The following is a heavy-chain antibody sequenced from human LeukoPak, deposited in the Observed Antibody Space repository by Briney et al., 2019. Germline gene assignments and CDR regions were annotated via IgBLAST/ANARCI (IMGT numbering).Heavy chain of an antibody. V-gene: IGHV1-2*02. J-gene: IGHJ4*02. CDR2: INPNSGGT. CDR1: GYTFTDYY. Sequence: GASVMVSCKASGYTFTDYYMHWVRQAPGQGLEWMGWINPNSGGTNYAQKFQGRVTMTRDTSISTAYMELSRLRSDDTAVYYCARDIAVAGTSRRDYWGQGTLVTVSS. D-gene: IGHD6-19*01. CDR3: ARDIAVAGTSRRDY.